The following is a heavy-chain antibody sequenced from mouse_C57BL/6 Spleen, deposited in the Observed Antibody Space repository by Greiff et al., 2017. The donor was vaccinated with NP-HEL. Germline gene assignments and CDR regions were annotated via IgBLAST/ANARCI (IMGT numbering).Heavy chain of an antibody. CDR2: IDPSDSET. J-gene: IGHJ1*03. CDR1: GYTFTSYW. Sequence: QVQLQQSGAELVRPGSSVKLSCKASGYTFTSYWMHWVKQRPIQGLEWIGNIDPSDSETHYNQKFKDKATLTVDKSSSTAYKQLSSLTSEDSAVYYCARRDGYPYWYFDVWGTGTTVTVSS. D-gene: IGHD2-3*01. V-gene: IGHV1-52*01. CDR3: ARRDGYPYWYFDV.